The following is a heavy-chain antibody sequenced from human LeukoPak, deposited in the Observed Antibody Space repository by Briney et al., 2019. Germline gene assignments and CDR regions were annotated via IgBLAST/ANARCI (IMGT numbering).Heavy chain of an antibody. CDR2: IYYSGST. CDR1: GGSISSGDYY. CDR3: ARSLRWLRGGHSRYDSSGYYSLDYFDY. J-gene: IGHJ4*02. D-gene: IGHD3-22*01. Sequence: PSETLSLTCTVSGGSISSGDYYWSWIRQPPGKGLEWIGYIYYSGSTYYNPSLKSRVTISVDTSKNQFSLKLSSVTAADTAVYYCARSLRWLRGGHSRYDSSGYYSLDYFDYWGQGTLVTVSS. V-gene: IGHV4-30-4*01.